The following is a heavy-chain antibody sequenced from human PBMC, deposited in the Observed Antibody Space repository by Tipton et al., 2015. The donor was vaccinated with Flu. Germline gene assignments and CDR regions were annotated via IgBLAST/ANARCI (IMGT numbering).Heavy chain of an antibody. D-gene: IGHD3-10*01. Sequence: QMQLVQSGVEVKKPGASVKVSCKASGYTFSNYGITWVRQAPGQGLEWMGWISGYDGDTNYAEKLQGRVTMTTEISTTTVYMDLRNLRSHDTAVYYCARHLLPYGEGGMDVWGQGTTVIVSS. CDR2: ISGYDGDT. CDR3: ARHLLPYGEGGMDV. J-gene: IGHJ6*02. V-gene: IGHV1-18*01. CDR1: GYTFSNYG.